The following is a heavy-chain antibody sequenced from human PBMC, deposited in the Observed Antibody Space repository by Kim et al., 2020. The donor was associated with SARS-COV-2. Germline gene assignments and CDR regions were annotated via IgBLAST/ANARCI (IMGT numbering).Heavy chain of an antibody. CDR2: IIQDGSEK. D-gene: IGHD1-1*01. CDR1: GLTFSNYW. J-gene: IGHJ4*02. CDR3: AAVSWNGAGH. V-gene: IGHV3-7*03. Sequence: GGSLRLSCAASGLTFSNYWMIWVRQAPRKGLEWVANIIQDGSEKRYVDSVEGRFAISRDNGKNSVFLQMNSLRPDDTAVYYCAAVSWNGAGHWGQGTLVTVSS.